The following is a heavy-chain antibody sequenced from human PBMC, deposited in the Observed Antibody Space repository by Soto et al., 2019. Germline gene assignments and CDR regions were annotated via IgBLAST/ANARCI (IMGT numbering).Heavy chain of an antibody. CDR3: ARSLTGDFDY. J-gene: IGHJ4*02. V-gene: IGHV4-30-4*01. Sequence: SETLSLTCXVSGGSISSGDYYWSWIRQPPGKGLEWIGYIYYSGSTYYNPSLKSRVTISVDTSKNQFSLKLSSVTAADTAVYYCARSLTGDFDYWGQGTLVTVSS. CDR2: IYYSGST. CDR1: GGSISSGDYY. D-gene: IGHD7-27*01.